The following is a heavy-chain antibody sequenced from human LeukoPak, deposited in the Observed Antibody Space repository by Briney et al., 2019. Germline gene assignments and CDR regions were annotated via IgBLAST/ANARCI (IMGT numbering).Heavy chain of an antibody. Sequence: GGSLRLSCATSGFTFRSYWMSWVRQAPGKGPEWVANIKEDGSERNYVDSVKGRFTISRDNAQNSLYLQLNSLRAADTAVYYCARDLDVETVAMPGGYWGQEPWSPSPQ. CDR2: IKEDGSER. J-gene: IGHJ4*01. D-gene: IGHD2-2*01. CDR1: GFTFRSYW. CDR3: ARDLDVETVAMPGGY. V-gene: IGHV3-7*01.